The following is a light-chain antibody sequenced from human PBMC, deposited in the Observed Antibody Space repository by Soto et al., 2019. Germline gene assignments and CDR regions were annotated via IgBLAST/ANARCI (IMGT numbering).Light chain of an antibody. CDR2: PAS. CDR1: QDISSW. Sequence: DIQMTQSPSSVSASVGDRVTITCRASQDISSWLAWYQQKPGKAPKLLIFPASSLQSGVPSRFSGSGSGTDFTLTISSLQTADCATYFCQQADSFPFTFGPGTKVDIK. CDR3: QQADSFPFT. J-gene: IGKJ3*01. V-gene: IGKV1-12*01.